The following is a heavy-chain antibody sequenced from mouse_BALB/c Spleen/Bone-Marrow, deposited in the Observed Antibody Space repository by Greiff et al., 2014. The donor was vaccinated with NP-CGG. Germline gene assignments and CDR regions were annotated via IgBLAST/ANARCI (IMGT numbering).Heavy chain of an antibody. CDR3: AKRGAYGNFWFAY. CDR1: GFTFSSYA. Sequence: EVQGVESGGGLVKPGGSLKLSCAASGFTFSSYAMSWVRQTPEKRLEWVASISSGGSTYYPDSVKGRFTISRDNARNILYLQMRSLGSEDTAMYYCAKRGAYGNFWFAYGGQGTLVTVSA. CDR2: ISSGGST. J-gene: IGHJ3*01. V-gene: IGHV5-6-5*01. D-gene: IGHD2-10*02.